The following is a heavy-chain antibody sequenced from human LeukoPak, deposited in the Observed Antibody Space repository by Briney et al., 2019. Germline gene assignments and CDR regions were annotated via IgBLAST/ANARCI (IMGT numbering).Heavy chain of an antibody. D-gene: IGHD3-22*01. Sequence: GGSLRLSCAASGFTFSSYWMPWVRHTPGKGLVWVSRIKSDGSSTSYADSVKGRFTISRDNSKNTLYLQMNSLRAEDTAVYYCAKDGGSAIVVVIRYYFDYWGQGTLVTVSS. V-gene: IGHV3-74*01. J-gene: IGHJ4*02. CDR2: IKSDGSST. CDR1: GFTFSSYW. CDR3: AKDGGSAIVVVIRYYFDY.